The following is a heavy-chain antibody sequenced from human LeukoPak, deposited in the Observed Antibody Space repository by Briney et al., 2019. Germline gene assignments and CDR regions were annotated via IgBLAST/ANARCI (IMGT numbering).Heavy chain of an antibody. CDR1: GGSISSGRYS. CDR3: ARDREVRYFDWLPHPYYYFDY. D-gene: IGHD3-9*01. Sequence: PSETLSLTCSVSGGSISSGRYSWNWIRQPAGKGLEWIGLIYTSGTTNYNPSLKSRLTMSLDTSKNQFSLKLTSVTAADTAVYYCARDREVRYFDWLPHPYYYFDYWGQGTLVTVSS. J-gene: IGHJ4*02. V-gene: IGHV4-61*02. CDR2: IYTSGTT.